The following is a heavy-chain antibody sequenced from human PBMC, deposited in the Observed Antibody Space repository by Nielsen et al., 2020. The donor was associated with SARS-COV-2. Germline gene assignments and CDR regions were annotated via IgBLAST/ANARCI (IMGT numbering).Heavy chain of an antibody. V-gene: IGHV3-74*01. J-gene: IGHJ4*02. CDR2: INSDGSST. Sequence: GESLKISCAASGFTFSSYWMHWVRQAPGKGQVWVSRINSDGSSTSYADSVKGRFTISRDNAKNTLYLQMNSLRAEDTAVYYCARDLYYDSSLDYWGQGTLVTVSS. CDR1: GFTFSSYW. CDR3: ARDLYYDSSLDY. D-gene: IGHD3-22*01.